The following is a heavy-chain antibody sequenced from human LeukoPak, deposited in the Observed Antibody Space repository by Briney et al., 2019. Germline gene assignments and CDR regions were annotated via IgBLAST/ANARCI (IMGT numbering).Heavy chain of an antibody. CDR1: GYTFTSYG. V-gene: IGHV1-18*01. CDR3: ARAGGTMVRGVIIEGDY. CDR2: ISAYNGNT. D-gene: IGHD3-10*01. J-gene: IGHJ4*02. Sequence: ASVKVSCKASGYTFTSYGISWVRQAPGQGLEWMGWISAYNGNTNYAQKLQGRVTMTTDTSTSIAYMELRSLRSDDTAVYYCARAGGTMVRGVIIEGDYWGQGTLVTVSS.